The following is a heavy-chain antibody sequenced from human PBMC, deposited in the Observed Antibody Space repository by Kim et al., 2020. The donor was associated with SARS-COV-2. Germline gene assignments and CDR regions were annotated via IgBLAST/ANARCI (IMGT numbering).Heavy chain of an antibody. D-gene: IGHD3-22*01. CDR1: GGSFSGYY. V-gene: IGHV4-34*01. CDR2: INHSGST. Sequence: SETLSLTCAVYGGSFSGYYWSWIRQPPGKGLEWIGEINHSGSTNYNPSLKSRVTISVDTSKNQFSLKLSSVTAADTAVYYCARGAHTGGTMIVVVIPWVRAPFDYWGQGTLVTVSS. J-gene: IGHJ4*02. CDR3: ARGAHTGGTMIVVVIPWVRAPFDY.